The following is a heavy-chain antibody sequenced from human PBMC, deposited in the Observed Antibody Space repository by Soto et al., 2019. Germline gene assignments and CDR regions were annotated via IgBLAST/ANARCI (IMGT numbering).Heavy chain of an antibody. V-gene: IGHV4-31*03. CDR3: ARVPTYNQDSIGSKPFHP. CDR1: GASIITDGYY. CDR2: IHYSGGATYSP. D-gene: IGHD3-22*01. Sequence: QVQLQESGPGLGEPSQTLSLICTVSGASIITDGYYWTWIRQHPGTGLEWLGHIHYSGGATYSPSYNPSLQSRIAISCAISKSLFHLKRTSVTAADTAVYYCARVPTYNQDSIGSKPFHPVGQGTLVTVSS. J-gene: IGHJ5*02.